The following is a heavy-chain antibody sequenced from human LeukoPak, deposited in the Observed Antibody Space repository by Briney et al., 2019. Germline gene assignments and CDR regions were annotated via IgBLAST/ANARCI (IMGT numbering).Heavy chain of an antibody. CDR1: GYTFTSYG. CDR2: ISAYNGNT. CDR3: ARDATSDRYDSSGYSDAFDI. D-gene: IGHD3-22*01. Sequence: ASVKVSCKASGYTFTSYGISWVRQAPGQGLEWMGWISAYNGNTNYAQKLQGRVTMTTDTSTSTAYMELRSLRSDDTAVYYCARDATSDRYDSSGYSDAFDIWGQGTMVTVSS. V-gene: IGHV1-18*01. J-gene: IGHJ3*02.